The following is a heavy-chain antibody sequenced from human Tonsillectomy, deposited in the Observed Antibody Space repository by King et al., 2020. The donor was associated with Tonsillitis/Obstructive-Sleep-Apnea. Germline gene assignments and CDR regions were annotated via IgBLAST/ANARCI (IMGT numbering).Heavy chain of an antibody. CDR3: ARDSTRASGSYYLDY. Sequence: QLVQSGGGLVQPGGSLRLSCAASGFTFSSYEMNWVRQAPGKGLEWVSYISDSGSTIYYADSVKGRFTISRDNAKNSLYLQMNSLRAEDTAVYFCARDSTRASGSYYLDYWGQGTLVTVSS. CDR2: ISDSGSTI. CDR1: GFTFSSYE. J-gene: IGHJ4*02. D-gene: IGHD1-26*01. V-gene: IGHV3-48*03.